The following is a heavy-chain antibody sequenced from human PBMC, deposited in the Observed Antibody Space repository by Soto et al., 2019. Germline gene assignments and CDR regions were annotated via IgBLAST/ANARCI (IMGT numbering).Heavy chain of an antibody. CDR2: IYYSGST. D-gene: IGHD6-13*01. J-gene: IGHJ1*01. CDR3: ARRHSSREYFQH. V-gene: IGHV4-31*03. CDR1: GGSISSGGYY. Sequence: NPSETLSLTCTVSGGSISSGGYYWSWIRQHPGKGLEWIGYIYYSGSTYYNPSLKSRVTISVGTSKNQFSLKLSSVTAADTAVYYCARRHSSREYFQHWGQGTLVTVSS.